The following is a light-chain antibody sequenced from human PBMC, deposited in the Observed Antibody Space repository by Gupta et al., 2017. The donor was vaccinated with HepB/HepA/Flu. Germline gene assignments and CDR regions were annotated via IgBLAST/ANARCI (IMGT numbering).Light chain of an antibody. J-gene: IGLJ1*01. CDR2: GNS. CDR3: QSYDSSLSAYV. Sequence: QSVLTQPPSVSGAPGQRVTISCTGSSSNIGAGYNIQWYQQLPGTAPKLLIHGNSNRPSGVPDRFSGSKSGTSAFLAITGLQAEDEADYYCQSYDSSLSAYVFGTGTKVAVL. CDR1: SSNIGAGYN. V-gene: IGLV1-40*01.